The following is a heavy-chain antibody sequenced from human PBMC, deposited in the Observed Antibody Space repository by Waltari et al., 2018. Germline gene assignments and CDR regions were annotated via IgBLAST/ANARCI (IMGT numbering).Heavy chain of an antibody. CDR2: IYYSGST. V-gene: IGHV4-39*01. Sequence: QLQLQESGPGLVKPSETLSLTCTVSGGSISSSSYYWGWLRQPPGKGLEWIGSIYYSGSTYYNPSLKSRVTISVDTSKNQFSLKLSSVTAADTAVYYCARRWGYGSGSYWFDPWGRGTLVTVSS. CDR1: GGSISSSSYY. D-gene: IGHD3-10*01. J-gene: IGHJ2*01. CDR3: ARRWGYGSGSYWFDP.